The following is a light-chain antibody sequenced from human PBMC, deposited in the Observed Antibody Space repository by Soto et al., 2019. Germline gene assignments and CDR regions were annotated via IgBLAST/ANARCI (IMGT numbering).Light chain of an antibody. V-gene: IGLV2-14*03. CDR3: SSYTTSSQLV. CDR1: SSDVGGYNF. J-gene: IGLJ2*01. CDR2: DVT. Sequence: QSALTQPGSVSGSLGQSITITCTGTSSDVGGYNFVSWYQHHPGKAPKLMIYDVTNRPSGVSDRFSGSKSGNTASLTISGLQAEDEADYYCSSYTTSSQLVFGGGTKVTVL.